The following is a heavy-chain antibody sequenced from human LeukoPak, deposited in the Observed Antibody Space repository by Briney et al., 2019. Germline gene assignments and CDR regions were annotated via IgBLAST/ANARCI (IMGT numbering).Heavy chain of an antibody. Sequence: SETLSLTCAVYGGSFSGYYWTWIRQSPGKGLEWIGEINHRGITNYNPSLKSRVTISVDTSRNQFSLKLSSVTAADTAVYYCASLAVAGLSEGYWGQGTLVIVSS. V-gene: IGHV4-34*01. J-gene: IGHJ4*02. CDR3: ASLAVAGLSEGY. CDR1: GGSFSGYY. D-gene: IGHD6-19*01. CDR2: INHRGIT.